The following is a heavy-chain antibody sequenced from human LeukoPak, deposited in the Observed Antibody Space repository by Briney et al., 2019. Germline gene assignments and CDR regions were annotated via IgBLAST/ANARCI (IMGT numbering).Heavy chain of an antibody. CDR3: ARGLWFGELSRNWFDP. D-gene: IGHD3-10*01. CDR1: RFAFSSYE. V-gene: IGHV3-48*03. CDR2: LSSSSSII. J-gene: IGHJ5*02. Sequence: PGGSLRLSCAASRFAFSSYEWNWVRHARRKGLVDVSYLSSSSSIIYYADSVKGRFTITRDNAKNSLYLQMNSLRVEDTAVYYCARGLWFGELSRNWFDPWGQGTLVTVSS.